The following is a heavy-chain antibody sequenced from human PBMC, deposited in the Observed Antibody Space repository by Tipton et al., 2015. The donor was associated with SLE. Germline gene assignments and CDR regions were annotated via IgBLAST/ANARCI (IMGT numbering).Heavy chain of an antibody. CDR3: AGRSDDYGDYGWFDP. D-gene: IGHD4-17*01. J-gene: IGHJ5*02. CDR1: GDSFTSYY. CDR2: IYYRGTT. V-gene: IGHV4-59*01. Sequence: LRLSCTVSGDSFTSYYWSWIRQPPGKGLEWIGHIYYRGTTNYNPSLKSRVTISVDTSKNHFSLILTSVTPADTAVYYCAGRSDDYGDYGWFDPWGQGTLVSVSS.